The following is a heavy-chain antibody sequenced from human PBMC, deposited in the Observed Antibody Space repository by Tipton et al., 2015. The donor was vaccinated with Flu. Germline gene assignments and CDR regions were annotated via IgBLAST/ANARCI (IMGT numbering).Heavy chain of an antibody. J-gene: IGHJ4*02. V-gene: IGHV4-38-2*01. D-gene: IGHD6-19*01. CDR2: IHRSGNP. Sequence: LSCSVSGDSLGMNYYWGWIRQPPGGGLEWIGNIHRSGNPYYNPSLKSRVTMSVDSSKNQFSLRLRSVTAADTAMYYCARRSVAVAGTLYFEYWGQGTPVTVSS. CDR3: ARRSVAVAGTLYFEY. CDR1: GDSLGMNYY.